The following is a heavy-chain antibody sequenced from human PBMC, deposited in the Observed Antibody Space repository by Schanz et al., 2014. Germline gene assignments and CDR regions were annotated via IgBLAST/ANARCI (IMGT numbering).Heavy chain of an antibody. Sequence: QVQLVQSGAEVKKPGASVKVSCKASGYTFSSYGISWVRQAPGQGLEWMGWISANNGNTNKAQKLQGRVTMTTDTSTSTAYMELRSLRSDDTAVYYCARDRLECGAECYSVEVFEIWGQGTLVIVSS. CDR3: ARDRLECGAECYSVEVFEI. CDR1: GYTFSSYG. CDR2: ISANNGNT. V-gene: IGHV1-18*04. D-gene: IGHD2-21*01. J-gene: IGHJ4*02.